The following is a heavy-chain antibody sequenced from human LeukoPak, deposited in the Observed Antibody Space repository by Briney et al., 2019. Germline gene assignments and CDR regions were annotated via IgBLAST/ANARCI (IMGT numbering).Heavy chain of an antibody. D-gene: IGHD1-26*01. J-gene: IGHJ2*01. V-gene: IGHV4-59*01. Sequence: PSEXXXXTCTVXXGSXSSYYWSWLRQPQGKGMEWIGYIYYSGRTNYNPSLTSRGTISVETSKNKLSRKRRYVTAADTAVYYCARRSWELRSWYFDLWGRGTLVTVFS. CDR1: XGSXSSYY. CDR3: ARRSWELRSWYFDL. CDR2: IYYSGRT.